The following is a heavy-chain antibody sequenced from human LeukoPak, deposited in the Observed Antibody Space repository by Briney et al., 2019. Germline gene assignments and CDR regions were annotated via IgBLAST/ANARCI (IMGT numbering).Heavy chain of an antibody. J-gene: IGHJ4*02. CDR1: GFTFSSFG. CDR2: ISYDGSTK. V-gene: IGHV3-30*18. Sequence: SGGSLRLSCAAAGFTFSSFGMHWVRQAPGKGLEWVAVISYDGSTKYYGDSVKGRFTISRDNSKNTLYLEMNSLRAEDTAMYYCAKGRSLGVRGLLDYWGQGTLVTVSS. D-gene: IGHD3-10*01. CDR3: AKGRSLGVRGLLDY.